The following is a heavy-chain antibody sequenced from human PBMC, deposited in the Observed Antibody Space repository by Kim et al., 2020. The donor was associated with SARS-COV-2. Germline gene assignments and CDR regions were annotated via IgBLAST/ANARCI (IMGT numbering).Heavy chain of an antibody. CDR1: GFTFDDYG. CDR3: ARYPTRINDYSNYDATYYYYYYMDV. CDR2: INWNGGST. Sequence: GGSLRLSCAASGFTFDDYGMSWVRQAPGKGLEWVSGINWNGGSTGYADSVKGRFTISRDNAKNSVYLQMNSLRAEDTALYHCARYPTRINDYSNYDATYYYYYYMDVWGKGTTVTVSS. J-gene: IGHJ6*03. V-gene: IGHV3-20*01. D-gene: IGHD4-4*01.